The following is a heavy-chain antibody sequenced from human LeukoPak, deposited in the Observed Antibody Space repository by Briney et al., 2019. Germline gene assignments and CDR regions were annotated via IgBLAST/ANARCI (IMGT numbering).Heavy chain of an antibody. CDR1: GYSISSGYY. D-gene: IGHD2-2*01. CDR2: IYHSGST. CDR3: ARETQYQSNNWFDP. J-gene: IGHJ5*02. Sequence: SETLSLTCTVSGYSISSGYYWGWIRQPPGKGLEWIGSIYHSGSTYYNPSLKSRVTISVDTSKNQFPLKLSSVTAADTAVYYCARETQYQSNNWFDPWGQGTLVTVSS. V-gene: IGHV4-38-2*02.